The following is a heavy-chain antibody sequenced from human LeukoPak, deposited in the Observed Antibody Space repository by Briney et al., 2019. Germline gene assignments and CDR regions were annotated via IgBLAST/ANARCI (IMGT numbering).Heavy chain of an antibody. CDR1: GFTFSSYS. V-gene: IGHV3-21*01. CDR2: ISRSSSYI. Sequence: GGSLRLSCAASGFTFSSYSMKWVRQAPGKGLEWVSSISRSSSYIYYADSVKGRFTISRDNAENSLYLQMNSLRAEDTAMYYCARAQPTETYYDFWSGYSAPGWFDPWGQGTLVTVSS. J-gene: IGHJ5*02. CDR3: ARAQPTETYYDFWSGYSAPGWFDP. D-gene: IGHD3-3*01.